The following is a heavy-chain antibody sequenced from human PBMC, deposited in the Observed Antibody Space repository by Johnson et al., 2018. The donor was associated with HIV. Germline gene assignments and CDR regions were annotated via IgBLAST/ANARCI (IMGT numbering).Heavy chain of an antibody. V-gene: IGHV3-30-3*01. J-gene: IGHJ3*02. CDR2: MSFDGNKR. CDR3: ARDSSNSFRFEMYAFDI. CDR1: GFTFSSNP. Sequence: VQLVESGGGVVRPGGSLRLSCAASGFTFSSNPLHWVRQAPGKGLEWVAVMSFDGNKRYYADSVKGRFTISRDNSKNTLYLQMNSLRPEDTAVYYCARDSSNSFRFEMYAFDIWGQGTMVTVSS. D-gene: IGHD6-6*01.